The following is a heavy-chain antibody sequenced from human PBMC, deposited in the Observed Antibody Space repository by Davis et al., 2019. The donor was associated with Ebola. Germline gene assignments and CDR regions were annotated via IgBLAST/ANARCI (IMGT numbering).Heavy chain of an antibody. J-gene: IGHJ4*02. CDR3: ARAVFHEVLDY. D-gene: IGHD3-3*01. CDR2: VSHCERDT. V-gene: IGHV3-30*03. CDR1: GFTFSNYD. Sequence: PGGSLRLSCAASGFTFSNYDMHWVRQAPGQGLELVGDVSHCERDTFSADSVKGRFTISRDNSENTLYLQMNSLTADDTALYYCARAVFHEVLDYWGQGTAVTVSS.